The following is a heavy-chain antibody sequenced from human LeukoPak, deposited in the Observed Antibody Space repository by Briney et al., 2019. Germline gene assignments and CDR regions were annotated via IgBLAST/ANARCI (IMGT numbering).Heavy chain of an antibody. D-gene: IGHD1-1*01. J-gene: IGHJ5*02. CDR2: IRSDRVTT. CDR3: ARVQLSAEGGELDP. Sequence: HPGGSLRLSCAASGFTFSNYAMSWVRQAPGKGLEWVSAIRSDRVTTYDADSVKGRFTISRDNSKNTLFLEMKSLRAEDTAVYYCARVQLSAEGGELDPWGQGTLVIVSS. CDR1: GFTFSNYA. V-gene: IGHV3-23*01.